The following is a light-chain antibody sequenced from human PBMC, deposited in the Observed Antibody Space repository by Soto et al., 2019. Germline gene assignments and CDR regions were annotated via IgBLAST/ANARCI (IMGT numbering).Light chain of an antibody. CDR3: AAWDDRLSGFV. CDR1: SSDMGNYA. J-gene: IGLJ1*01. V-gene: IGLV1-47*01. Sequence: QAVVTQPPSVSAAPGQKVTISCSGSSSDMGNYAVSWYQQLPGTAPKLLIYRNNQRPSGVPDRFSGYKSGTSASLAISGLRSEDEADYYCAAWDDRLSGFVFATGTKLTVL. CDR2: RNN.